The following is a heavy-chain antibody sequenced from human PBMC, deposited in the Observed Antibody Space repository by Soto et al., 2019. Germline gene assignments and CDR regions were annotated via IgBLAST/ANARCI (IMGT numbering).Heavy chain of an antibody. V-gene: IGHV3-30-3*01. CDR1: GFSFSVSP. D-gene: IGHD7-27*01. J-gene: IGHJ4*02. CDR2: ISYNGTNK. CDR3: ARDPKTSGGQHWAFNYFDS. Sequence: GGSLRLSCAASGFSFSVSPMHWVRQAPGKGPEWVALISYNGTNKFYADSVKARFTISRDNSKSTRYLQADSLRPEDAAVYYCARDPKTSGGQHWAFNYFDSWGQGTLVTVSS.